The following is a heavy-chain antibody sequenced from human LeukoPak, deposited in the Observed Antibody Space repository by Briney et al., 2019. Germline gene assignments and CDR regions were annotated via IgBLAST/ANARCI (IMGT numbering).Heavy chain of an antibody. CDR3: ARETPYYSIQDY. CDR1: GGSISSYY. Sequence: PSETLLLTCTVSGGSISSYYWSWIRQPAGKGLEWIGRIYISGSTNYNPSLKSRVTMSVDTSKNQFSLKLSSVTAADTAVYYCARETPYYSIQDYWGQGTLVTVSS. CDR2: IYISGST. D-gene: IGHD3-10*01. V-gene: IGHV4-4*07. J-gene: IGHJ4*02.